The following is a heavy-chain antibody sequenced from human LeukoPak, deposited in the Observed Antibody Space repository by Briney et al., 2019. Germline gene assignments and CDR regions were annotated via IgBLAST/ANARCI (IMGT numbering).Heavy chain of an antibody. D-gene: IGHD4-17*01. CDR2: IYSGGST. Sequence: GGSLRLSCAASGFTVSSNYMSWVRQAPGKGLEWVSVIYSGGSTYYADSVKGRFTISRDNSKNTLYLQMNSLRAEDTAVYYCARAGGSTVSHSDYWGQGTLVTVSS. CDR3: ARAGGSTVSHSDY. V-gene: IGHV3-53*01. J-gene: IGHJ4*02. CDR1: GFTVSSNY.